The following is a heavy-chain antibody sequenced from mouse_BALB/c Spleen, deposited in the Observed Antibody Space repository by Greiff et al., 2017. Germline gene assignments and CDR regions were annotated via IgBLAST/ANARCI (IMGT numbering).Heavy chain of an antibody. V-gene: IGHV5-6-2*01. CDR1: GFTFSSYY. Sequence: EVKVVESGGGLVKLGGSLKLSCAASGFTFSSYYMSWVRQTPEKRLELVAAINSNGGSTYYPDTVKGRFTISRDNAKNTLYLQMSSLKSEDTALYYCARNNPYYGNYDYAMDYWGQGTSVTVSS. D-gene: IGHD2-10*01. J-gene: IGHJ4*01. CDR3: ARNNPYYGNYDYAMDY. CDR2: INSNGGST.